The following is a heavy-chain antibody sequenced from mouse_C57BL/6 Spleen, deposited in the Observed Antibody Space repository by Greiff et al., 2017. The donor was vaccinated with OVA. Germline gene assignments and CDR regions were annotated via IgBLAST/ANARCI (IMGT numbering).Heavy chain of an antibody. CDR2: INPGSGGT. Sequence: VKLQESGAELVRPGTSVKVSCKASGYAFTNYLIEWVKQRPGQGLEWIGVINPGSGGTNYNEKFKGKATLTADKSSSTAYMQLSSLTSEDSAVYFCARSDYYGSSAAYWGQGTLVTVSA. V-gene: IGHV1-54*01. J-gene: IGHJ3*01. CDR1: GYAFTNYL. D-gene: IGHD1-1*01. CDR3: ARSDYYGSSAAY.